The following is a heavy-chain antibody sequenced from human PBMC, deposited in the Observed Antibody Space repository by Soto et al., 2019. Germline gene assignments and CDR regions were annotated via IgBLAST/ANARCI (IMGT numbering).Heavy chain of an antibody. V-gene: IGHV3-33*06. CDR2: IWYDGSSK. D-gene: IGHD2-2*01. CDR3: AKGDTSEPVHY. J-gene: IGHJ4*02. Sequence: QVQLVESGGGVVQPGRSLRLSCAASGFTFSSYGMHWVRQAPGKGLEWVAVIWYDGSSKYYADSVKGRFTISRDNSNNTLDLQMNSLRGEDTAGYYCAKGDTSEPVHYWGQGTLVTVSS. CDR1: GFTFSSYG.